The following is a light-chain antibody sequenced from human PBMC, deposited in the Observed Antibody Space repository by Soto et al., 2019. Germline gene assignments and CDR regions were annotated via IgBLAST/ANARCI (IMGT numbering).Light chain of an antibody. V-gene: IGKV3-20*01. CDR2: RAS. J-gene: IGKJ3*01. CDR1: QSVSSEY. Sequence: VLTQSPGTLSLSPGERATLSCRASQSVSSEYLAWYQQQPGQAPRLLISRASRRATGIPDRFSGSGSGTDFTLTITRLVAEALAGCCCHLYGVSRSFTFGTGTNVDIK. CDR3: HLYGVSRSFT.